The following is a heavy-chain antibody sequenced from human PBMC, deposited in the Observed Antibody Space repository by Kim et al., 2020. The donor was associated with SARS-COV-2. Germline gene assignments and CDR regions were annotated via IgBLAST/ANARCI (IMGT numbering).Heavy chain of an antibody. J-gene: IGHJ6*02. CDR3: ARETYCSNSGCNYGMDV. CDR1: GYTFSDHG. Sequence: ASVKVSCKASGYTFSDHGFSWVRQAPGQGLEWMGWISDYDGDTKYGQKFQGRVSMTIDTSTNTVHMELRSLRSDDTAVYYCARETYCSNSGCNYGMDVWGQGTTVTVS. V-gene: IGHV1-18*04. D-gene: IGHD2-15*01. CDR2: ISDYDGDT.